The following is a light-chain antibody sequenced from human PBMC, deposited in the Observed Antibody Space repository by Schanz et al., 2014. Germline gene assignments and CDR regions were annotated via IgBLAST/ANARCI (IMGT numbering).Light chain of an antibody. J-gene: IGLJ3*02. CDR1: SSNIGSNY. V-gene: IGLV1-47*01. CDR3: AAWDDSLSGPR. Sequence: QSVLTQAPSASGTPGQRVTISCSGSSSNIGSNYVYWYQQLPGTAPKLLIYGNNQRPSGVPDRFSGSKSDTSASLAISGLRSDDEADYYCAAWDDSLSGPRFGGGTKLTVL. CDR2: GNN.